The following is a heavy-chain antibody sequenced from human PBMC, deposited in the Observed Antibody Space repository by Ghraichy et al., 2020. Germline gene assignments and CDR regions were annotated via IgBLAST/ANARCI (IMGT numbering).Heavy chain of an antibody. D-gene: IGHD3-3*01. V-gene: IGHV4-39*01. Sequence: ERRSITCTVSGGSISSSSYYWGWIRQPPGKGLEWIGSIYYSGSTYYNPSLKSRVTISVDTSKNQFSLKLSSVTAADTAVYYCARHALRSLEWLSYAFDIWGQGTMVTVSS. CDR1: GGSISSSSYY. CDR3: ARHALRSLEWLSYAFDI. J-gene: IGHJ3*02. CDR2: IYYSGST.